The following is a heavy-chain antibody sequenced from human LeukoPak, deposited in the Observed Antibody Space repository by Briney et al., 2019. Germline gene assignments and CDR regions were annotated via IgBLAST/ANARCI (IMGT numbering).Heavy chain of an antibody. CDR1: GYTFTGYY. Sequence: ASVKVSCKASGYTFTGYYMRWVRQAPGQGLEWMGWINPNSGGTNYAQKFQGRVTMTRDTSISTAYMELSRLRSDDTAVYYCAQERGVRGVIITESIPDDYWGQGTLVTVSS. V-gene: IGHV1-2*02. D-gene: IGHD3-10*01. CDR3: AQERGVRGVIITESIPDDY. J-gene: IGHJ4*02. CDR2: INPNSGGT.